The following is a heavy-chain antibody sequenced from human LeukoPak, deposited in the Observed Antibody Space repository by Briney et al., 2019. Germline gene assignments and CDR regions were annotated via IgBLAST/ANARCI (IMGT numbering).Heavy chain of an antibody. CDR3: ARDPSPLTTGTTLSAAY. D-gene: IGHD1-1*01. CDR1: GFTFSSYS. Sequence: AGGSLRLSCAASGFTFSSYSMNWVRQAPGKGLEWVSSISSSSSYIYYADSVKGRFTISRDNAKNSLYLQMNSLRAEDTAVCYCARDPSPLTTGTTLSAAYWGQGTLVTVSS. V-gene: IGHV3-21*01. J-gene: IGHJ4*02. CDR2: ISSSSSYI.